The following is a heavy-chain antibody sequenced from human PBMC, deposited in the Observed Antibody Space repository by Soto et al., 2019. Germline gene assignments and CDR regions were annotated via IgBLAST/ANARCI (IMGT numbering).Heavy chain of an antibody. V-gene: IGHV1-18*01. D-gene: IGHD2-2*02. Sequence: QGLEWMGWINPNSGGTNYAQKLQGRVTMTTDTSTSTAYMELRSLRSDDTAVYYCARDRRADYIDALDISGQPTILSVSS. CDR2: INPNSGGT. J-gene: IGHJ3*02. CDR3: ARDRRADYIDALDI.